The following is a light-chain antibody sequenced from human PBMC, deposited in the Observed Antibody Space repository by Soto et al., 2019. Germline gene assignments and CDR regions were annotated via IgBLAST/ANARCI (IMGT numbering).Light chain of an antibody. CDR1: QGISSH. Sequence: AIQLTQSPSSLSASVGDRVTISCRASQGISSHLAWYQQRPGKAPNLLIYGASNLQSGVPSRFSGSGSGTDFTLTISSLQPEDFATYYCQQFSGYPLTFGQGTKVDIK. V-gene: IGKV1-13*02. CDR2: GAS. CDR3: QQFSGYPLT. J-gene: IGKJ1*01.